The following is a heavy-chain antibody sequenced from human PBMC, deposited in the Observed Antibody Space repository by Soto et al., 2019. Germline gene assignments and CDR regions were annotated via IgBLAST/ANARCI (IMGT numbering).Heavy chain of an antibody. CDR1: GLTFRSYD. Sequence: GGSLRLSCAGTGLTFRSYDMHWVRQAPGKGLEWVAVIWYDGSHTYYADSVKGRFTISRDNSKNTLYLQMNTLRVEDTAVYYCATNILGYTGNYWDFLHWGQGTLVTVSS. J-gene: IGHJ1*01. D-gene: IGHD1-26*01. CDR3: ATNILGYTGNYWDFLH. V-gene: IGHV3-33*01. CDR2: IWYDGSHT.